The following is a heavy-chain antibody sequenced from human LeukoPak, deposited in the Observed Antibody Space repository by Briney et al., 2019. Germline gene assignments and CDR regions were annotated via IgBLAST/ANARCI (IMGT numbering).Heavy chain of an antibody. V-gene: IGHV3-23*01. CDR2: ISGSGGST. CDR1: GFTLSSYA. Sequence: GGSLRLSCAASGFTLSSYAMSWVRQAPGKGLEWVSAISGSGGSTYYADSVKGRFTISRDNSKNTLYLQMNSLKTEDTAVYYCVRSRNFLSESASGWGFDPWGQGILVSVSS. J-gene: IGHJ5*02. CDR3: VRSRNFLSESASGWGFDP. D-gene: IGHD2/OR15-2a*01.